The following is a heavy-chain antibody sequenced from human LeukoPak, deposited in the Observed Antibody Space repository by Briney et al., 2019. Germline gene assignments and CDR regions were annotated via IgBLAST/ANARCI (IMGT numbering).Heavy chain of an antibody. CDR2: IRTDGGST. V-gene: IGHV3-64D*06. Sequence: QTGGSLRLSCSVSGFSISIYAMHWVRQAPGKGLEYVSAIRTDGGSTYYADSVKGRFTISRDNSKNTLFLQMSSLRAEDTAVYYCVKAYSSNYYFDYWGQGTLVTVSS. CDR1: GFSISIYA. J-gene: IGHJ4*02. CDR3: VKAYSSNYYFDY. D-gene: IGHD6-13*01.